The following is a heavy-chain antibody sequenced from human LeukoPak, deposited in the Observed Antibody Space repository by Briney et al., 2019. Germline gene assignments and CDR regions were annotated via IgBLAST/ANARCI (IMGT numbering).Heavy chain of an antibody. Sequence: GGSLRLSCAASGFTFSSFWMTWVRRAPGEGLEWVANINGDGSKKTYVDSVKGRFTISRDNAKNSLYLQMSSLRAEDTAVYYCATAPAAADSCWGQGTLVAVSS. CDR1: GFTFSSFW. CDR3: ATAPAAADSC. J-gene: IGHJ4*02. CDR2: INGDGSKK. V-gene: IGHV3-7*01. D-gene: IGHD6-13*01.